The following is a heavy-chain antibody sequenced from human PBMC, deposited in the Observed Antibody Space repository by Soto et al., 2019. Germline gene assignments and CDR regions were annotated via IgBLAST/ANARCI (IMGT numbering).Heavy chain of an antibody. CDR2: IKPRSEGGTT. Sequence: EVQLVESGGGLVEPGGSLRLSCAASGFSFNNAWMTWVRQGPGKGLEWVGRIKPRSEGGTTEYAAPLKGRFTISRDDSKTILYLQMNSLGTEDTAVYYCTTGYPYLDWGQGSLVTVSS. J-gene: IGHJ4*02. CDR1: GFSFNNAW. D-gene: IGHD5-18*01. V-gene: IGHV3-15*01. CDR3: TTGYPYLD.